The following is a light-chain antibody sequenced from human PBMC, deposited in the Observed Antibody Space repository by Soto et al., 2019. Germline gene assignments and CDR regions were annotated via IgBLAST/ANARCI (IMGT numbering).Light chain of an antibody. CDR1: QSVTSN. V-gene: IGKV3-15*01. Sequence: EIVMTQSPATLSVSPGERATLSCRASQSVTSNLAWYQQKPGQAPRLLIYGASTRATGIPARFSGSGSGTDFTLTISRLEPEDFAVYYCQQFDDSVTFGQGTRLEIK. CDR3: QQFDDSVT. J-gene: IGKJ5*01. CDR2: GAS.